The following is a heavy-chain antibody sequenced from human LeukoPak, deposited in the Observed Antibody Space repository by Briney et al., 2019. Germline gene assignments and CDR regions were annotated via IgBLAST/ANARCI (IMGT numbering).Heavy chain of an antibody. Sequence: SETLSLTCTVSGGSISSGGYYWSWIRQHPGKGLEWIGYIYYSGGTYYNPSLKSRVTISVDTSKNQFSLKLSSVTAADTAVYYCARSSGYYDSSGYPCLFDYWGQGTLVTVSS. CDR3: ARSSGYYDSSGYPCLFDY. CDR2: IYYSGGT. CDR1: GGSISSGGYY. D-gene: IGHD3-22*01. V-gene: IGHV4-31*03. J-gene: IGHJ4*02.